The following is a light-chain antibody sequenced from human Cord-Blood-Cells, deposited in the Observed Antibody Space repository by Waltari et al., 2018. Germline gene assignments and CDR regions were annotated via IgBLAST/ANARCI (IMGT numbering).Light chain of an antibody. J-gene: IGLJ3*02. V-gene: IGLV2-14*03. CDR2: DVS. CDR3: SSYTSSSTE. CDR1: SSDDGGYNY. Sequence: QSALTQPASVSGSPGKSITISCTGTSSDDGGYNYVSWYQQHPGEAPKLMIYDVSNRPAGVSKRFSGSKSGNTASLTIAGLQAEDEADYYCSSYTSSSTEFGGGTKLTVL.